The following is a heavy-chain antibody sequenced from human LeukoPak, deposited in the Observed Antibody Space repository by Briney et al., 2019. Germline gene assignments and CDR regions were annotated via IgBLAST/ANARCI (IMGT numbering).Heavy chain of an antibody. CDR3: ARRGERSSTSGYFYYFDY. D-gene: IGHD3-3*01. V-gene: IGHV4-59*08. CDR2: IYYSGSD. CDR1: GGSISSYY. J-gene: IGHJ4*02. Sequence: SETLSLTCTVSGGSISSYYWSWIRQPPGKGLEWIGYIYYSGSDNYNPSPKSRVTISVDTSKNQFSLKLSSVTAADTAVYYCARRGERSSTSGYFYYFDYWGQGTLVTVSS.